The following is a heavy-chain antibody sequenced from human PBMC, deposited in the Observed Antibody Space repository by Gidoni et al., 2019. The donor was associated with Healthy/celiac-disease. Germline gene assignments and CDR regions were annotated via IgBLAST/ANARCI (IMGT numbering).Heavy chain of an antibody. Sequence: QVQLQQWGAGLLKPSETMSLTCAVYGGSFSGYYWSWIRQPPGKGLEWIGEINHSGSTNYNPSLKSRVTISVDTSKNQFSLKLSSVTAADTAVYYCATYSSSWYFDYWGQGTLVTVSS. CDR2: INHSGST. CDR3: ATYSSSWYFDY. D-gene: IGHD6-13*01. V-gene: IGHV4-34*01. CDR1: GGSFSGYY. J-gene: IGHJ4*02.